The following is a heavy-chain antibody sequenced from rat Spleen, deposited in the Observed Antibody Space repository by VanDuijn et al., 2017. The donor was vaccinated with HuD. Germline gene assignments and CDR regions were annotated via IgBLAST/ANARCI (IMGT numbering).Heavy chain of an antibody. CDR2: ISSDGFNT. CDR1: GFTFSDYY. CDR3: AVAGYGY. J-gene: IGHJ2*01. D-gene: IGHD4-3*01. V-gene: IGHV5-25*01. Sequence: EVQLVESDGGLVQPGRSLKLSCAASGFTFSDYYMAWVRRAPGKALEWVSSISSDGFNTYYPDSVKGRFTISRANSENTVYLQMNSLRSEDTATYYGAVAGYGYWGQGVMVTVSS.